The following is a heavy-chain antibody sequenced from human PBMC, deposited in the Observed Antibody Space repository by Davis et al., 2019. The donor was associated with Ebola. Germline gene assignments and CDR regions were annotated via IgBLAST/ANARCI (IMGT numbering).Heavy chain of an antibody. V-gene: IGHV3-64*04. J-gene: IGHJ3*02. Sequence: PGGSLRLSCSASGFTFSSYAMHWVRQAPGKGLEYVSAISSNGGSTYYADSVKGRFTISRDNSKNTLYLQMNSLRAEDTAVYYCAKGAYYYDSTEDAFDIWGQGTMVTVSS. CDR2: ISSNGGST. CDR1: GFTFSSYA. D-gene: IGHD3-22*01. CDR3: AKGAYYYDSTEDAFDI.